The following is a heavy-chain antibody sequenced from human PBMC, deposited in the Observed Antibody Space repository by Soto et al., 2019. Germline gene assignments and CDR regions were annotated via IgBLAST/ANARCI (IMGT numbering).Heavy chain of an antibody. CDR2: INRGNGYA. D-gene: IGHD3-10*01. CDR3: ARATYTSGGSPTFAMDV. J-gene: IGHJ6*02. V-gene: IGHV1-3*01. Sequence: QVHLVQSGAEVKEPGASVRVSCKASGYTFSSNAIHWVRQAPGQELEWRGWINRGNGYAKYSQNFQDRVTLTRDASASTTYRELSSLRSEDTAICYCARATYTSGGSPTFAMDVWGQGTTVTVSS. CDR1: GYTFSSNA.